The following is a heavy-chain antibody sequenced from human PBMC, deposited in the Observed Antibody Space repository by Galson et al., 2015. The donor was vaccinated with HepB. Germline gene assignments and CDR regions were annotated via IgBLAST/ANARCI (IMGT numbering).Heavy chain of an antibody. CDR2: ISDTGGDT. CDR1: GFTFSSYA. J-gene: IGHJ4*02. Sequence: SLRLSCAASGFTFSSYAMSWVRQSPGRGLEWVSAISDTGGDTYCADSVKGRCSISRDNSKNTLYLQVNNLRAEDSAIYYCAKRVHYSSSWAYFDFWGQGTLVTVSS. CDR3: AKRVHYSSSWAYFDF. V-gene: IGHV3-23*01. D-gene: IGHD2-2*01.